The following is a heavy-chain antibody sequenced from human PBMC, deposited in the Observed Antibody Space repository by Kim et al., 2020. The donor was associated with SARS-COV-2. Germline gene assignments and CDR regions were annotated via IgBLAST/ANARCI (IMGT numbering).Heavy chain of an antibody. CDR3: AKEVAGVFDY. Sequence: GGSLRLSCAASGFTFDDYAMHWVRQAPGKGLEWVSGISWNSGSIGYADSVKGRFTISRDNAKNSLYLQMNSLRAEDTALYYCAKEVAGVFDYWGQGTLVTVSS. CDR2: ISWNSGSI. J-gene: IGHJ4*02. D-gene: IGHD6-19*01. V-gene: IGHV3-9*01. CDR1: GFTFDDYA.